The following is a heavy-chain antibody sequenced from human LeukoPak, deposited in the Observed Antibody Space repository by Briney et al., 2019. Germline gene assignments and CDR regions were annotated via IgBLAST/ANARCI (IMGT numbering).Heavy chain of an antibody. V-gene: IGHV4-4*07. CDR2: IYNTGST. Sequence: SETLSLTCNVSGASISSHYWNWIRQPAGKGLEWIGRIYNTGSTNYNPSLKSRVTISVDTSKNQFSPKLSSVTAADTAVYYCARFHVNWFDPWGQGTLVTVSS. CDR3: ARFHVNWFDP. J-gene: IGHJ5*02. CDR1: GASISSHY.